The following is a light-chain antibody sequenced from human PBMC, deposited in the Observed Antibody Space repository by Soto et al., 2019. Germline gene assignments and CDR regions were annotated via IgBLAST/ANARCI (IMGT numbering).Light chain of an antibody. CDR1: QNIINN. CDR2: GAS. J-gene: IGKJ5*01. CDR3: QQYKDWPPIT. V-gene: IGKV3-15*01. Sequence: EIVMTQSPVTLSASPGERATLSCRASQNIINNLAWYQQKPGQAPRLLIYGASTRATGIPDRFSGSGSGTEFTLSISSLQSEDFALYYCQQYKDWPPITFGQGTRLEMK.